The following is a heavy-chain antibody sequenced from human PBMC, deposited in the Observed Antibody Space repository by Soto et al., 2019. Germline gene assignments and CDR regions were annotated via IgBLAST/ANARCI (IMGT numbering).Heavy chain of an antibody. J-gene: IGHJ4*02. V-gene: IGHV4-39*01. Sequence: LSLTCIVSGESISSSSYYWGWIRQPPGKGLEWIGSIYYSGRTYYNPSFKSRVTISIDTSKNQFSLKLSSVTATDAAVYYCARQRTTVVTQAYFDHWGQGALVTVSS. D-gene: IGHD2-21*02. CDR2: IYYSGRT. CDR1: GESISSSSYY. CDR3: ARQRTTVVTQAYFDH.